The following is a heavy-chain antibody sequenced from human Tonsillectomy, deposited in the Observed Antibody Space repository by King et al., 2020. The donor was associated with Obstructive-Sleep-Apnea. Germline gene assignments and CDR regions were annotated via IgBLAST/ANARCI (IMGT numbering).Heavy chain of an antibody. V-gene: IGHV3-66*01. CDR3: ARDLSDENSGYYYLGY. J-gene: IGHJ4*02. D-gene: IGHD5-12*01. Sequence: QLVQSGGGLVQPGGSLRLSCAASGFTVSSNYMSWVRQAPGKGLEWVSVIYSGGSTYYADSVKGRFTISRDNSKNTLYLQMNSLRAEDTAVYYCARDLSDENSGYYYLGYWGQGTLVTVSS. CDR2: IYSGGST. CDR1: GFTVSSNY.